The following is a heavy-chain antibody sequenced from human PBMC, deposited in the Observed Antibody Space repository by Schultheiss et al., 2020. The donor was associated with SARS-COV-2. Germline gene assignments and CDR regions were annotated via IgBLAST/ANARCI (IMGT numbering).Heavy chain of an antibody. Sequence: SETLSLTCAVYGGSFSGYYWSWIRQPQGKGLEWIGEINHSGSTNYNPSLKSRVTISVDTSKNQFSLKLSSVTAADTAVYYCARARRALDYWGQGTLVTVSS. CDR1: GGSFSGYY. J-gene: IGHJ4*02. V-gene: IGHV4-34*01. CDR2: INHSGST. CDR3: ARARRALDY.